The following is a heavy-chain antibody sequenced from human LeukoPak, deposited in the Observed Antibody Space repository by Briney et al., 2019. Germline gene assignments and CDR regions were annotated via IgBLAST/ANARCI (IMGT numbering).Heavy chain of an antibody. D-gene: IGHD3-10*01. V-gene: IGHV3-23*01. Sequence: PGGSLRLSCSASGFKFGNYAMSWVRRAPGKRLEWISAITSSDGGTHYADSVKGRFTVSRDNSMNTLYMQMNSLRAEDTAVYYCAKGGSGSYYSLLNWFDPWGQGTLVTVSS. CDR3: AKGGSGSYYSLLNWFDP. J-gene: IGHJ5*02. CDR2: ITSSDGGT. CDR1: GFKFGNYA.